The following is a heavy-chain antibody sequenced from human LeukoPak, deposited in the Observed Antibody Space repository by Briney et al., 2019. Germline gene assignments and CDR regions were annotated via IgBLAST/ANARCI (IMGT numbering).Heavy chain of an antibody. D-gene: IGHD3-3*01. J-gene: IGHJ5*02. CDR1: GGSISSSSYY. CDR3: ARRNDFWSLDP. Sequence: PSETLSLTCTVSGGSISSSSYYWGWIRQPPGKGLEWIGSIYYSGSTYYNPSLKSRVTISVDTSKNQFSLKLSSVTAADTAVYYCARRNDFWSLDPWGQGTLVTVSS. V-gene: IGHV4-39*07. CDR2: IYYSGST.